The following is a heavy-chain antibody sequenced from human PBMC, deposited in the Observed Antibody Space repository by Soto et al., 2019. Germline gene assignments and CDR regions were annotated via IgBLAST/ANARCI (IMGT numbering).Heavy chain of an antibody. J-gene: IGHJ4*02. CDR1: GGPISSSSYY. V-gene: IGHV4-39*01. Sequence: PSEALSVTCTVSGGPISSSSYYWGWIRQPPGKGLEWIGSIYYSGSTYYNPSLKSRVTISVDTSKNQFSLKLSSVTAADTAVYYCARSMTTVVTLDYWGQGTLVT. CDR3: ARSMTTVVTLDY. CDR2: IYYSGST. D-gene: IGHD4-17*01.